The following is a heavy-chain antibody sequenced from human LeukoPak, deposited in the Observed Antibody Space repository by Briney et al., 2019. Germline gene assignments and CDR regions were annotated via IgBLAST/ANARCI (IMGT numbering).Heavy chain of an antibody. CDR2: IYYSGST. CDR3: ARADYVWGSYSYYYYYGMDV. J-gene: IGHJ6*02. V-gene: IGHV4-59*01. CDR1: GGSISSYY. D-gene: IGHD3-16*01. Sequence: PSETLSLTCTVSGGSISSYYWSWIRQPPGKGLEWIGYIYYSGSTNYNPSLKSRVTISVDMSKNQFSLKLSSVTAADTAVYYCARADYVWGSYSYYYYYGMDVWGQGTTVTVSS.